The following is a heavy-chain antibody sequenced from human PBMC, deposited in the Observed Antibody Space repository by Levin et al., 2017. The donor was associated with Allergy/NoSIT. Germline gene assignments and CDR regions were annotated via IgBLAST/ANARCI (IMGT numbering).Heavy chain of an antibody. CDR1: GFAFTNAW. Sequence: GGSLRLSCAASGFAFTNAWMSWVRQAPGKGLEWVGRITTETDGGTADYAAPVKGRFTISRDDAKTTLYLQMNSLKTDDTAVYYCATDVRCSGVSCYASGIDYWGQGTLVTVSS. J-gene: IGHJ4*02. CDR3: ATDVRCSGVSCYASGIDY. D-gene: IGHD2-15*01. CDR2: ITTETDGGTA. V-gene: IGHV3-15*01.